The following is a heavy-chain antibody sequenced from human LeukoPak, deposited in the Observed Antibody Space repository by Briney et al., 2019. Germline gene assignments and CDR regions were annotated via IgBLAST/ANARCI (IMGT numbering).Heavy chain of an antibody. CDR3: ARRTTVTTYTGSWFDP. D-gene: IGHD4-17*01. Sequence: ASVKVSCKASGYTFTSYGISWVRQVPGQGLEWMGWISAYNGNTNYAQKLQGRVTMTTDTSTSTAYMELRSLRSDDTAVYYCARRTTVTTYTGSWFDPWGQGTLVTVSS. J-gene: IGHJ5*02. CDR2: ISAYNGNT. V-gene: IGHV1-18*01. CDR1: GYTFTSYG.